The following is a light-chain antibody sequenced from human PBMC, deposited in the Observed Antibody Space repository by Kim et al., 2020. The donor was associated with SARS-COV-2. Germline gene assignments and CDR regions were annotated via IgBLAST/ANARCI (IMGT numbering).Light chain of an antibody. Sequence: QSVLTQPPSVSGAPGQRVTISCTGSSSNIGSHDVHWYQHLPGIAPKLLIYGDRNRPSGVPDRFSGSKSDTSASLAITGLQPEDEADYYCQSYDSSLSDSWVFGGGTQLTVL. CDR1: SSNIGSHD. CDR2: GDR. CDR3: QSYDSSLSDSWV. J-gene: IGLJ3*02. V-gene: IGLV1-40*01.